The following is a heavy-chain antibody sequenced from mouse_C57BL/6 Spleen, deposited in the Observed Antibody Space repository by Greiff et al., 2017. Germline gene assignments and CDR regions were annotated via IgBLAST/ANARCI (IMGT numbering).Heavy chain of an antibody. CDR1: GYTFTDYY. Sequence: EVQLQQSGPELVKPGASVKISCKASGYTFTDYYMNWVKQSHGKSLEWIGDINPNNGGTSYNQKFKGKATLTVDKSYSTAYMELRSLTSEDSAVYYCARYCSNGGDYWGQGTTLTVSS. CDR3: ARYCSNGGDY. V-gene: IGHV1-26*01. CDR2: INPNNGGT. D-gene: IGHD2-5*01. J-gene: IGHJ2*01.